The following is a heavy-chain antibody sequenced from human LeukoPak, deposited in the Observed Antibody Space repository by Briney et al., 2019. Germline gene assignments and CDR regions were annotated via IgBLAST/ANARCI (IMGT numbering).Heavy chain of an antibody. D-gene: IGHD4-17*01. J-gene: IGHJ4*02. CDR1: GFTFSGLY. CDR2: IGSSSTYT. Sequence: PGGSLRLSCAASGFTFSGLYMSWIRQAPGKGLEWVSCIGSSSTYTNYADSVRGRFTISRDNSKNTLYLQMNSLRAEDTAVYYCAKASYGDTRDYFDYWGQGTLVTVSS. V-gene: IGHV3-11*05. CDR3: AKASYGDTRDYFDY.